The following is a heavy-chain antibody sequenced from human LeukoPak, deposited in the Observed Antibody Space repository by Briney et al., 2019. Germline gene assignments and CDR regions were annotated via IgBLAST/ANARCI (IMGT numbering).Heavy chain of an antibody. CDR1: GFTFDDYA. Sequence: GRSLRLSCAGSGFTFDDYAIHWVRQAPGKGLEWVSGISWDSGTIVYADSVKGRFTISRDNSKNSLYLQMNSLRAEDTAFYYCAKDRVAGIGYWFFDLWGCGTLVTVSS. V-gene: IGHV3-9*01. D-gene: IGHD6-19*01. CDR2: ISWDSGTI. CDR3: AKDRVAGIGYWFFDL. J-gene: IGHJ2*01.